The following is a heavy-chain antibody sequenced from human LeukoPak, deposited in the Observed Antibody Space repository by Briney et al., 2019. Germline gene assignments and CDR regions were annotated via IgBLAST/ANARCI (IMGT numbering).Heavy chain of an antibody. CDR2: MNPNSGNT. CDR1: GYTFTNYD. CDR3: AREPPESYYFDN. V-gene: IGHV1-8*01. J-gene: IGHJ4*02. Sequence: ASVRVSCKASGYTFTNYDINWVRQATGQGLEWMGWMNPNSGNTGYAQKFQGRVTVTRDMSTSKVYMELNNLRSEDTAVYYCAREPPESYYFDNWGQGTLVTVSS.